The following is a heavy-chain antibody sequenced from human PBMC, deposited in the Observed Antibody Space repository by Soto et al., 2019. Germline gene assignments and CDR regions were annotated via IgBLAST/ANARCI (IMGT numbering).Heavy chain of an antibody. Sequence: PVWSLRLSCAASGFIFSSYWMHWVRQVPGKGPVWVARINSDGRNTKYTDSVKGRFTISRDSSKNTLYLQMNSLRADDTALYYCLKYCSSTTCYYYYAMNVCGQGPTVTVSS. CDR3: LKYCSSTTCYYYYAMNV. D-gene: IGHD2-2*01. CDR1: GFIFSSYW. V-gene: IGHV3-74*03. J-gene: IGHJ6*02. CDR2: INSDGRNT.